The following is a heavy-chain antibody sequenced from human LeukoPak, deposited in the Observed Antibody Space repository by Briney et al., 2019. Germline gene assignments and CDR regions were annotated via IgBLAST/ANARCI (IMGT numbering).Heavy chain of an antibody. Sequence: PSETLSLTCAVYGGSFSGYYWSWIRQPPGKGLEWIGEINHSGSTNYNPSLKSRVTISVDTSKNQFSLKLSSVTAADTAVYYCARTAHAPGIAVAGIYYYYYYMDVWGKGTTVTISS. J-gene: IGHJ6*03. CDR3: ARTAHAPGIAVAGIYYYYYYMDV. CDR2: INHSGST. CDR1: GGSFSGYY. D-gene: IGHD6-19*01. V-gene: IGHV4-34*01.